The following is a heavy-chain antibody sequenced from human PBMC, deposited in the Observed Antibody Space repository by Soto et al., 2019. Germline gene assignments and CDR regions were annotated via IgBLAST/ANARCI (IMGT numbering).Heavy chain of an antibody. J-gene: IGHJ3*02. CDR1: GFTFSSSV. D-gene: IGHD6-19*01. V-gene: IGHV3-23*01. CDR3: TREGFSSGQAGGFDI. Sequence: EVQLLESGGGLVQPGGSLRLSCAASGFTFSSSVMPWVRQAPGKGREWVSNINDDGGATHYADSVKGRFTISRDNSKNTVFLQMNSLRAEDTAVYYCTREGFSSGQAGGFDIWGQGTVVTVSS. CDR2: INDDGGAT.